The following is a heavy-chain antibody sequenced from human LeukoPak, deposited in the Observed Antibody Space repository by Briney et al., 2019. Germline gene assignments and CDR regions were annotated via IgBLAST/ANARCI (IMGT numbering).Heavy chain of an antibody. CDR3: ARLGYYDSSGYYYRSWFDP. D-gene: IGHD3-22*01. CDR1: GGSISSYY. V-gene: IGHV4-59*01. CDR2: IYYSGST. Sequence: SETLSLTCTVSGGSISSYYWSWIRQPPGKGLEWIGYIYYSGSTNYNPSLKSRVTISVDTSKNQFSLKLSSVTAADTAVYYCARLGYYDSSGYYYRSWFDPWGQGTLVTVSS. J-gene: IGHJ5*02.